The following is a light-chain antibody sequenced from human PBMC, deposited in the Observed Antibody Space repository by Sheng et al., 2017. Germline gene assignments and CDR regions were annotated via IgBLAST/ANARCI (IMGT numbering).Light chain of an antibody. CDR3: QQYDAWPRT. CDR2: GAS. V-gene: IGKV3D-15*03. CDR1: QSVSSN. Sequence: EIVMTQSPATLSVSPGERATLSCRASQSVSSNLAWYHQKPGQAPRLLIYGASVRATGTPAPGSVAVGLGQSSLSPSSVLQSEDFAVYYCQQYDAWPRTFGQDRRWKSN. J-gene: IGKJ1*01.